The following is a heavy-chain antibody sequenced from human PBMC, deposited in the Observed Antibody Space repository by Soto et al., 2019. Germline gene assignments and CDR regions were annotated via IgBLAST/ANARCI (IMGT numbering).Heavy chain of an antibody. D-gene: IGHD2-2*01. J-gene: IGHJ6*02. V-gene: IGHV1-69*13. Sequence: GASVKGSCKASGGTFSSYASSWVRQAPGQGLEWMGGIIPIFGTANYAQKFQGRVTITADESTSTAYMELSSLRSEDTAVYYCGVVVPAAMGVYYCGMDVWGQGSTVTVSS. CDR3: GVVVPAAMGVYYCGMDV. CDR2: IIPIFGTA. CDR1: GGTFSSYA.